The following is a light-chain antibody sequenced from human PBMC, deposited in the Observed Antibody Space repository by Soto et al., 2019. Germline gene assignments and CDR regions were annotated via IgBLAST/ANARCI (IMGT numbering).Light chain of an antibody. V-gene: IGKV1-5*01. Sequence: DIQMTQSPSTLSASGGDRVTITCRASESIDNWLAWYQQKPGKAPKLLIFAASTLVRGVPSRFSGRGSGTEFTLTISSLQADDYATFYCQQYHTDWTFGQGTKVDIK. CDR3: QQYHTDWT. J-gene: IGKJ1*01. CDR2: AAS. CDR1: ESIDNW.